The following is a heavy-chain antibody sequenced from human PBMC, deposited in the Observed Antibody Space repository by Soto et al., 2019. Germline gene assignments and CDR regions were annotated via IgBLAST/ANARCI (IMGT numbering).Heavy chain of an antibody. V-gene: IGHV3-30-3*01. CDR1: GFTLSSYA. Sequence: GGSLRLSCAASGFTLSSYAMHWVRQAPGKGLEWVAVISYDGSNKYYADSVKGRFTISRDNSKNTLYLQMNSLRAEDTAVYYCARDSARVGLSKYYYDSSGYLRNYYYYGMDVWGQGTTVTVSS. D-gene: IGHD3-22*01. CDR3: ARDSARVGLSKYYYDSSGYLRNYYYYGMDV. CDR2: ISYDGSNK. J-gene: IGHJ6*02.